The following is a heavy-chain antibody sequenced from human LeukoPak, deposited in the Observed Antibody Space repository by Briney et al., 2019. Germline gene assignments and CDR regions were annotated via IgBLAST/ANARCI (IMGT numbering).Heavy chain of an antibody. CDR2: ILSTGST. CDR1: GLTVSDNY. V-gene: IGHV3-66*01. J-gene: IGHJ4*02. Sequence: GGSLRLSCAASGLTVSDNYMSWVRQAPGKGLDCVSAILSTGSTYYADSVKGRFTISRDNSKNTLYLQMNNLRAEDTAIYYCPRAATKRHFDSWGQGSLVTVSS. CDR3: PRAATKRHFDS. D-gene: IGHD1-26*01.